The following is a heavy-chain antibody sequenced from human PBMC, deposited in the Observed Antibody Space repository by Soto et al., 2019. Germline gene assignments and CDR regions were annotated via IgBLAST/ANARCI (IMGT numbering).Heavy chain of an antibody. V-gene: IGHV3-21*01. J-gene: IGHJ4*02. CDR3: ARESEDLTSNFDY. CDR2: ISSTTNYI. Sequence: LRLSCAASGFTFTRYSMNWVRQAPGKGLEWVSSISSTTNYIYYADSMKGRFTVSRDNAKNSVYLEMNSLSAEDTAVYYCARESEDLTSNFDYWGQGTLVTV. CDR1: GFTFTRYS.